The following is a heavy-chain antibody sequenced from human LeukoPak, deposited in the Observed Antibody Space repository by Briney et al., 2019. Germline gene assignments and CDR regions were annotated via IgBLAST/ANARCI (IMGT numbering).Heavy chain of an antibody. J-gene: IGHJ4*02. D-gene: IGHD2-15*01. Sequence: GGSLRLSCAASGFTFSSYAMSWVRQAPGKGLEWVSAISGSGGTTYYADSVKGRLTISRDNSKNTLYLQLNSLRADDMAVYYCAKDIVVVVSARGPFDYRGQGTLVTVSS. CDR2: ISGSGGTT. V-gene: IGHV3-23*01. CDR3: AKDIVVVVSARGPFDY. CDR1: GFTFSSYA.